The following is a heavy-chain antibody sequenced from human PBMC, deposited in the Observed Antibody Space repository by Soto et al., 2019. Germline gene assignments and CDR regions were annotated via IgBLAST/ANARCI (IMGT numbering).Heavy chain of an antibody. V-gene: IGHV1-58*01. CDR3: SADLDCSRSRCYSYAFDI. CDR2: IVVGSGNT. D-gene: IGHD2-2*01. J-gene: IGHJ3*02. Sequence: PVKVSCQASGFTFPTSAVQWLRPARGHSHEWIAGIVVGSGNTNYAQKFQEGVTITRDMSTSTAYMELSSLRSEDTAVYYCSADLDCSRSRCYSYAFDIWGQGTMVTVS. CDR1: GFTFPTSA.